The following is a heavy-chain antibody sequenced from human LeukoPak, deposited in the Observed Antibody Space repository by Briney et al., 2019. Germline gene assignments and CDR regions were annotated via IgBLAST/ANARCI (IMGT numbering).Heavy chain of an antibody. Sequence: GGSLRLSCAASGFTFSSYGMHWVRQAPGKGLEWVAVISYDGSNKYYADSVKGRFTISRDNSKNTLYLQMNSLRAEDTAVYYCARDTIHYDFWSGYPTEDWFDPWGQGTLVTVSS. CDR2: ISYDGSNK. D-gene: IGHD3-3*01. J-gene: IGHJ5*02. CDR1: GFTFSSYG. CDR3: ARDTIHYDFWSGYPTEDWFDP. V-gene: IGHV3-30*03.